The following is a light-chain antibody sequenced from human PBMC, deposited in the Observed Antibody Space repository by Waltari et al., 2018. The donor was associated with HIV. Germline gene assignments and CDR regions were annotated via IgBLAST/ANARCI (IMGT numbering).Light chain of an antibody. CDR1: TGPVTTEHY. CDR3: SLFYNTARV. Sequence: QAVVTQEPSLTVSPGGTVTLTCAPSTGPVTTEHYPYWFQQMPGQAPTTLIFDSYSRHSWTPARFSGSLLGGKAALTLSGAQPEDEADYYCSLFYNTARVFGGGTRLTVL. V-gene: IGLV7-46*01. J-gene: IGLJ2*01. CDR2: DSY.